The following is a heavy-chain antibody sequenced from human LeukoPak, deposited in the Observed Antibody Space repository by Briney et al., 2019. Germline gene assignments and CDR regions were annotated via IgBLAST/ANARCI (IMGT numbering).Heavy chain of an antibody. D-gene: IGHD3-9*01. Sequence: ASVKVSCKVSGYTLTDLSIHWVRQAPGKGLEWMGGFDPEDGETIYAQKFQGRVTMTEYTSTDTAYMELSSLRSEDTAVYYCATADYDILTCYRDWGQGTLVTVSS. CDR1: GYTLTDLS. V-gene: IGHV1-24*01. J-gene: IGHJ4*02. CDR3: ATADYDILTCYRD. CDR2: FDPEDGET.